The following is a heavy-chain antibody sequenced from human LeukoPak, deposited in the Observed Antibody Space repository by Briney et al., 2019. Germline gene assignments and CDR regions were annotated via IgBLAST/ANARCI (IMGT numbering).Heavy chain of an antibody. J-gene: IGHJ4*02. V-gene: IGHV4-31*03. D-gene: IGHD2-15*01. CDR2: IYYSGST. CDR1: GGSISSGGYY. Sequence: SETLSLTCTVSGGSISSGGYYWSWIRQHPGKGLEWIGYIYYSGSTYYNPSLKSRVTISVDTSKNQFSLKLSSVTAADTAVYYCARRGCSGGSCYFDYWGQATLITVSS. CDR3: ARRGCSGGSCYFDY.